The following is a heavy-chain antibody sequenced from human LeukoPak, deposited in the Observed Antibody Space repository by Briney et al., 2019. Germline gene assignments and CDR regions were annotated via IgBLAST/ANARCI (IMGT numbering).Heavy chain of an antibody. CDR2: ISSSSSTI. D-gene: IGHD7-27*01. Sequence: PGGSLRLSCTVSGFTVSSNSMSWVRQAPGKGLEWVSYISSSSSTIYYADSVKGRFTISRDNAKNSLYLQMNSLRAEDTAVYYCARVANWGPYYYLDVWGKGTTVTVSS. V-gene: IGHV3-48*01. J-gene: IGHJ6*03. CDR3: ARVANWGPYYYLDV. CDR1: GFTVSSNS.